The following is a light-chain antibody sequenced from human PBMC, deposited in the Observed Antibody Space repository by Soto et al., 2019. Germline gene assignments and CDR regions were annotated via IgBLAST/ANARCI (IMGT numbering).Light chain of an antibody. V-gene: IGLV1-51*02. CDR1: SSNIENNY. CDR3: ATWDTSLSGGV. CDR2: ENN. J-gene: IGLJ1*01. Sequence: SVLTQPPSLTAAPGQKVTISCSGSSSNIENNYVSWYRQLPGTAPKLLIYENNKRPSGIPDRFSGSKSGTSATLGISGLETGDEADYYCATWDTSLSGGVFGTGTKVTVL.